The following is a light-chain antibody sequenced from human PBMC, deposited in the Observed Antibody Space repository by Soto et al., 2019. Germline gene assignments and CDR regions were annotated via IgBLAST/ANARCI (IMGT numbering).Light chain of an antibody. CDR3: QQYENSPIT. CDR2: GAS. J-gene: IGKJ5*01. CDR1: QSITSS. Sequence: IVLTQSPGPLSLSPGERATLSCRASQSITSSLAWYQQEPGQAPRLLIYGASTRATGIPPRFSGSGSGTEFTLTISRLEPEDFAVYYCQQYENSPITFGQGTRLEIK. V-gene: IGKV3-20*01.